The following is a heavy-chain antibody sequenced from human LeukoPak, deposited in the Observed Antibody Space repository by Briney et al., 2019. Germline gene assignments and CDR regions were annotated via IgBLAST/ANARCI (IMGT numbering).Heavy chain of an antibody. D-gene: IGHD3-22*01. Sequence: PGGSLRLSCAVSGFTFRSYEMNWVRQAPAKGLEWVSYITSSGNTIYYADSVKGRFTISRDNAKNSLYLQMNSLRAEDTAVYYCARANYYDISCYDYWGQGTLVTVSS. CDR1: GFTFRSYE. J-gene: IGHJ4*02. CDR3: ARANYYDISCYDY. CDR2: ITSSGNTI. V-gene: IGHV3-48*03.